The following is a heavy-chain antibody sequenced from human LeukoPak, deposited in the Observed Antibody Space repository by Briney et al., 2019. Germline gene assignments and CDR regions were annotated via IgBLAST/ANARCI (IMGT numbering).Heavy chain of an antibody. CDR1: GYTFTAYW. V-gene: IGHV5-51*01. D-gene: IGHD4/OR15-4a*01. CDR3: ARMLGQYGGYVDY. J-gene: IGHJ4*02. CDR2: IYPGDSDT. Sequence: RGESLKISCKGSGYTFTAYWIGWVRQMPGKGLEWMGIIYPGDSDTRYSPSFQGQVTISADKSTSTAYLQWSSLKASDTAMYYCARMLGQYGGYVDYWGQGTLVTVSS.